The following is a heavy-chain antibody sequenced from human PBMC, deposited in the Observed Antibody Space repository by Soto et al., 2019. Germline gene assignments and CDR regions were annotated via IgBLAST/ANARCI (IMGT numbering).Heavy chain of an antibody. Sequence: SDTLSLTCTVSGGSISSSSYYWGWIRQPPGKGLEWIGSIYYSGSTYYNPSLKSRVTVSVDTSKNQFSLKLSSVTAADTAVYYCAIRDSIAATIPFDYWGQDTLLTVSS. J-gene: IGHJ4*02. D-gene: IGHD5-12*01. CDR1: GGSISSSSYY. CDR3: AIRDSIAATIPFDY. CDR2: IYYSGST. V-gene: IGHV4-39*01.